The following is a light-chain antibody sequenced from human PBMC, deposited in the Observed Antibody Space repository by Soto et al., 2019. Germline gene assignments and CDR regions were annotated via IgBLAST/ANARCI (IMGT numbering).Light chain of an antibody. J-gene: IGLJ2*01. CDR1: SSDVGAYNY. Sequence: QSALTQPASVSGSPGQSITICCTGASSDVGAYNYVSWYQQHPGKAPKLMIYDVNIRPSGVSNRFSGSKSGNTASLTISGLQAEDEADYYCTSWTTSTTMKFGGGTKVTVL. V-gene: IGLV2-14*01. CDR3: TSWTTSTTMK. CDR2: DVN.